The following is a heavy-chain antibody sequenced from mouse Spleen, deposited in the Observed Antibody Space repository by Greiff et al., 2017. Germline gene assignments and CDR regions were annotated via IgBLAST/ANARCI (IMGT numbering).Heavy chain of an antibody. CDR3: ARGVRGGYYFDY. CDR1: GYTFTSYW. CDR2: IDPSDSET. V-gene: IGHV1-52*01. Sequence: QVQLKQPGAELVRPGSSVKLSCKASGYTFTSYWMHWVKQRPIQGLEWIGNIDPSDSETHYNQKFKDKATLTVDKSSSTAYMQLSSLTSEDSAVYYCARGVRGGYYFDYWGQGTTLTVSS. J-gene: IGHJ2*01. D-gene: IGHD2-14*01.